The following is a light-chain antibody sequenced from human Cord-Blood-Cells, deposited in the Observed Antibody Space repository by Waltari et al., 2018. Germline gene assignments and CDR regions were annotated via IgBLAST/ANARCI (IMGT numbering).Light chain of an antibody. J-gene: IGLJ3*02. V-gene: IGLV2-23*01. CDR2: EGR. CDR3: CSYAGSSTV. Sequence: QSGLTQTASVAGSPGQSITLSCTGTRSDVGGYNLVSWDQQHPGKAPKLMIYEGRKRPSGVSNRFSGSKSGNTASLTISGLQAEDEADYYCCSYAGSSTVFGGGTKLTVL. CDR1: RSDVGGYNL.